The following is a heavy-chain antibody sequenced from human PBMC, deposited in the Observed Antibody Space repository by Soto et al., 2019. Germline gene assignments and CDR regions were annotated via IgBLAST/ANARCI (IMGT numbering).Heavy chain of an antibody. D-gene: IGHD2-2*03. J-gene: IGHJ3*02. CDR1: GYPFPTYW. Sequence: EVQLVQSGAEVKKPGESLRISCEGSGYPFPTYWITWVRQMPGKGLEWMGRIDPHDSYTTYGPSFQGHVSISIDKSIRTAYLQWSSLKASDTAIYYCARHGFYGFDIWGRGTRVTVSS. CDR2: IDPHDSYT. CDR3: ARHGFYGFDI. V-gene: IGHV5-10-1*03.